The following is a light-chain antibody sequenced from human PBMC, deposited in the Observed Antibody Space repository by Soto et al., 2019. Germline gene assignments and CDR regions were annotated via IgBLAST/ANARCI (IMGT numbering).Light chain of an antibody. J-gene: IGLJ1*01. CDR2: SNN. CDR3: EAWDDSLNGYV. V-gene: IGLV1-44*01. CDR1: SSNIGTKT. Sequence: QSVLTQPPSASGTPGQRVTISCSGSSSNIGTKTVNWYQQLPGTAPKLLIYSNNQRPSGVPDRFSVSKSGTSASLAISGLQSEDEADYYCEAWDDSLNGYVFGTGTKLTVL.